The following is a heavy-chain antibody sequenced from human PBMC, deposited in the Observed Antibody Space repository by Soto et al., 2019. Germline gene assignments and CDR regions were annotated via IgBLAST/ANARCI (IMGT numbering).Heavy chain of an antibody. Sequence: ASVKVSCKASGYTFTSYAMHWVRQAPGQRLEWMGWINAGNGNTKYSQKFQGRVTITRDTSASTAYMELSSLRSEDTAVYYCARDRYCSGGSCYSFFDYWGQGTLVTVS. CDR3: ARDRYCSGGSCYSFFDY. V-gene: IGHV1-3*01. D-gene: IGHD2-15*01. CDR1: GYTFTSYA. CDR2: INAGNGNT. J-gene: IGHJ4*02.